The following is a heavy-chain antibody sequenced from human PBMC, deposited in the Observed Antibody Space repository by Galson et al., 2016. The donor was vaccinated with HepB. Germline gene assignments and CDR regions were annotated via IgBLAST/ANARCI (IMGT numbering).Heavy chain of an antibody. V-gene: IGHV4-39*01. CDR1: GGSISSAFC. CDR3: ARPFERDTHYMNFYS. J-gene: IGHJ4*02. Sequence: SETLSLTCTVSGGSISSAFCWGWIRQSPGTGLEWIANIHNDGRTFYNPSLRSRFTISRDTPRNQFSLRLTSVTAADTAVYYCARPFERDTHYMNFYSWGQGILVTVSS. D-gene: IGHD3-9*01. CDR2: IHNDGRT.